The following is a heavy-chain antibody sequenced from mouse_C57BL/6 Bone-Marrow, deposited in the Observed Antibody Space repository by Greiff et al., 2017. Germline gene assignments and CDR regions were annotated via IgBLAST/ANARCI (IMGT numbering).Heavy chain of an antibody. CDR2: INPGSGGT. J-gene: IGHJ2*01. V-gene: IGHV1-54*01. Sequence: QVQLKQSGAELVRPGPSVKVSCKASGYAFTNYLIEWVKQRPGQGLEWIGVINPGSGGTNYTEKFKGKATLTADNSSSTADMQLSSLTSEDSAVYFCAREGFYYDFDYWGQGTTLTVSS. D-gene: IGHD2-4*01. CDR3: AREGFYYDFDY. CDR1: GYAFTNYL.